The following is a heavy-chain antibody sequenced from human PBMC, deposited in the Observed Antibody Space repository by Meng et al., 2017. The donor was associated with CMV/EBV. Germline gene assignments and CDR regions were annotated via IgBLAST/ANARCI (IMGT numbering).Heavy chain of an antibody. CDR1: GGSISSYY. CDR3: ARGPAERGYCSSTSCREGFDP. J-gene: IGHJ5*02. D-gene: IGHD2-2*01. CDR2: IYYSGST. Sequence: SETLSLTCTVSGGSISSYYWSWIRQPPGKGLEWIGYIYYSGSTNYNPSLKSRVTISVDTSKNQFSLKLSSVTAADTAVYYCARGPAERGYCSSTSCREGFDPWGQGTLVTVSS. V-gene: IGHV4-59*12.